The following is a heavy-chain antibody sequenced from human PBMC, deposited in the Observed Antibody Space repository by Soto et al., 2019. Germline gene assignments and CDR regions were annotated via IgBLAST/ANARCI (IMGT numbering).Heavy chain of an antibody. CDR3: ASFKFSYMDV. Sequence: SETLSLTCAVYGGSFSGYYWSWIRQPPGKGLEWIGEINHSGSTNYNPSLKSRVTISVDTSKNQFSLKLSSVTAADTAVYYCASFKFSYMDVWGKGTTLTVSS. CDR1: GGSFSGYY. J-gene: IGHJ6*03. V-gene: IGHV4-34*01. CDR2: INHSGST.